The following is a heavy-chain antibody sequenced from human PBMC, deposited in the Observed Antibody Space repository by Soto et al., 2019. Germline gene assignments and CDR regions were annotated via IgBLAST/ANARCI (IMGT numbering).Heavy chain of an antibody. Sequence: SETLSLTCAVSGGSIISSSWWSWVRQPPGKGLEWIGEISDSGTTNYSPSLKRRVTISLDKSKKQFSLNLNSVTAADTAVYYCARHNNWNHLRNPFDYWGQGALVTVSS. CDR2: ISDSGTT. D-gene: IGHD1-20*01. CDR3: ARHNNWNHLRNPFDY. J-gene: IGHJ4*02. CDR1: GGSIISSSW. V-gene: IGHV4-4*02.